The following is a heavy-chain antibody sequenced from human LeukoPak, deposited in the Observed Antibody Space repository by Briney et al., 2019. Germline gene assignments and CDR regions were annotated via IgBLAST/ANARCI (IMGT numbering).Heavy chain of an antibody. CDR2: IYYSGST. D-gene: IGHD3-10*01. J-gene: IGHJ4*02. V-gene: IGHV4-61*01. CDR1: GVSITSGSYY. Sequence: SETLSLTCGVSGVSITSGSYYWSWIRQPPGKGLEWIGYIYYSGSTNYNPSLKSRVTISVDTSKNQFSLKLGSVTAADTAVYYCASNYYGSGSLDYWGQGNLVTVSS. CDR3: ASNYYGSGSLDY.